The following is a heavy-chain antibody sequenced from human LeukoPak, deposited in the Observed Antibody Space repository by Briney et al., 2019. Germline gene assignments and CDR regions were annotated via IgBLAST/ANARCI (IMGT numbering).Heavy chain of an antibody. J-gene: IGHJ5*02. V-gene: IGHV3-21*01. Sequence: PGGSLRLSCAASGFTFSSFSMNWVRQAPGKGLEWVASISTGSSSIYYADSVRGRFTISRDNAKNSLYLQINSLRVEDTAVYYRAGPLPGDTAWGQGTLVTVSS. CDR3: AGPLPGDTA. CDR1: GFTFSSFS. D-gene: IGHD7-27*01. CDR2: ISTGSSSI.